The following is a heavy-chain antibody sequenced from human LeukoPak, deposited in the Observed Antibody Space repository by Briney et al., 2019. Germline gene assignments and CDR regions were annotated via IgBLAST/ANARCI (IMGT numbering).Heavy chain of an antibody. CDR1: DYSISSGYY. Sequence: PSETLSLTCTVSDYSISSGYYWGWIRQPPGKGLEWIGSIYYSGSTYYNPSLKSRVTISVDTSKNQFSLKLSSVTAADTAVYYCARGEDGLYYFDYWGQGTLVTVSS. D-gene: IGHD4-17*01. CDR2: IYYSGST. CDR3: ARGEDGLYYFDY. V-gene: IGHV4-38-2*02. J-gene: IGHJ4*02.